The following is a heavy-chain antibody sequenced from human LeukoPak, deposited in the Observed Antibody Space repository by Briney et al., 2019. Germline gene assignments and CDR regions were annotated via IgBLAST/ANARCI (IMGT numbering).Heavy chain of an antibody. V-gene: IGHV3-74*01. D-gene: IGHD6-13*01. J-gene: IGHJ4*02. CDR1: GFTFSSDW. CDR2: ISSDGSTT. Sequence: GGSLRLSCAASGFTFSSDWMHWVRQVPGKGLVCVSRISSDGSTTGYADAVKGRFTISRDNAKNTLYLQMNSLRVEDTAVYYCAREASSSWWGNFDYWGQGTLVTVSS. CDR3: AREASSSWWGNFDY.